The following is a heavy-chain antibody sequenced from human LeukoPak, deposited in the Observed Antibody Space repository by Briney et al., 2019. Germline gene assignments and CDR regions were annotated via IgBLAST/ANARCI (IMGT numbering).Heavy chain of an antibody. J-gene: IGHJ4*02. Sequence: PSETLSLTCAVYGGSFSGYYWSWIRQPPGKGLEWIGEINHSGSTNYIPSLKSRVTISVDTSKNQFSLKLSSVTAADTAVYHCARSVFRYQLLSAGGYYFDYWGQGTLVTVSS. D-gene: IGHD2-2*01. CDR3: ARSVFRYQLLSAGGYYFDY. CDR2: INHSGST. V-gene: IGHV4-34*01. CDR1: GGSFSGYY.